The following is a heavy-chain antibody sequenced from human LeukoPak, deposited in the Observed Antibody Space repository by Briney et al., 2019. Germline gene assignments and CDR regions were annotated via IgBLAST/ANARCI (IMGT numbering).Heavy chain of an antibody. CDR1: GGSFSGYY. V-gene: IGHV4-34*01. CDR3: ARGSVY. Sequence: SETMSLTCAVYGGSFSGYYWSWIRQPPGKGLEWIGEINHSGSTNYNPSLKSRVTISVDTSKNQFSLKLSSVTAADTAVYYCARGSVYWGQGTLVTVSS. CDR2: INHSGST. J-gene: IGHJ4*02. D-gene: IGHD6-25*01.